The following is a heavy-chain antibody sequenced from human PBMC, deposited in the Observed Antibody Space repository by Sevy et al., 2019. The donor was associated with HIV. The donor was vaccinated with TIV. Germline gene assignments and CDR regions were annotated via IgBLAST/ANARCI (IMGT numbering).Heavy chain of an antibody. Sequence: GGSLRLSCAASGFTFSDYYMSWIRQAPGKGLEWVSYISGSASTIYYADSVKGRFTISRDKAKNSRYLQMNSVKAEETAVYYCAGVGGVPPNDYYGMDVWGQGTTVTVSS. V-gene: IGHV3-11*01. J-gene: IGHJ6*02. CDR2: ISGSASTI. CDR3: AGVGGVPPNDYYGMDV. CDR1: GFTFSDYY.